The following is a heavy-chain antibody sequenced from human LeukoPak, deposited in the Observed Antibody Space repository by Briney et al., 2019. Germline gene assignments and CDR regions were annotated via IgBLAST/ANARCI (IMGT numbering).Heavy chain of an antibody. CDR2: IYYTGST. CDR1: GGSVSSYY. V-gene: IGHV4-59*06. CDR3: ARYGSNDGYWFDP. Sequence: PSETLSLTCTVSGGSVSSYYWSWIRQPPGKGLEWIGYIYYTGSTYYNPSLKSRVTISVDTSKNQFSLRLSSVTAADTAVYYCARYGSNDGYWFDPWGQGTLVTVSS. J-gene: IGHJ5*02. D-gene: IGHD1-1*01.